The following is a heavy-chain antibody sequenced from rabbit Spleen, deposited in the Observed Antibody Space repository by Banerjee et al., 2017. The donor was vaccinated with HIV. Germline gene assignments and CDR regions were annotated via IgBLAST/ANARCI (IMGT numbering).Heavy chain of an antibody. Sequence: HLKESGGGLVQPGGSLKLSCKASGFTLSSYYMNWVRQAPGKGLEWIGYIDPVFGITYYANWVNGRFSISRENAQNTVFLQMTSLTAADTATYFCARDGAGGSGLPTYYFNLWGPGTLVTV. D-gene: IGHD8-1*01. CDR1: GFTLSSYY. V-gene: IGHV1S7*01. J-gene: IGHJ4*01. CDR3: ARDGAGGSGLPTYYFNL. CDR2: IDPVFGIT.